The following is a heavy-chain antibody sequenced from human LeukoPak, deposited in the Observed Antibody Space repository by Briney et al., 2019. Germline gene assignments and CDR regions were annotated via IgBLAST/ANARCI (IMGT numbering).Heavy chain of an antibody. CDR1: GFTFSSYA. V-gene: IGHV3-23*01. CDR2: ISGSGGST. J-gene: IGHJ4*02. Sequence: GGSLRLSCAASGFTFSSYAMSWVRQAPGKGLEWVSAISGSGGSTYYADSVKGRFTISRDNSKNTLYLQMNSLRAEDTAVYYCATHPRGGTMVRGVIYYFDYWGQGTLVTVSS. D-gene: IGHD3-10*01. CDR3: ATHPRGGTMVRGVIYYFDY.